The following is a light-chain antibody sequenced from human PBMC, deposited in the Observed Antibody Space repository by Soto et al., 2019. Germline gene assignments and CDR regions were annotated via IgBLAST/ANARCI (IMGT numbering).Light chain of an antibody. CDR3: QQSYSIPIT. CDR2: AAS. Sequence: DIQMTQSPSSLSASVGDRVTITFRASQSISFYLNWYQQKPGKAHKVLIYAASNLQSGVPSRFSGSGSGTEFTLTISSLQPEDFVTYYCQQSYSIPITFGQGTRLEIK. J-gene: IGKJ5*01. CDR1: QSISFY. V-gene: IGKV1-39*01.